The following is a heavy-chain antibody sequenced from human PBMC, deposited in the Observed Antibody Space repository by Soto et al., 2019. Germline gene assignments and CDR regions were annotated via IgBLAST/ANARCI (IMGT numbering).Heavy chain of an antibody. V-gene: IGHV1-18*01. CDR2: ISAYNGNT. CDR3: ARRPRPYSSGGYYYYYGMDV. D-gene: IGHD3-22*01. CDR1: GYTFTSYG. J-gene: IGHJ6*02. Sequence: ASVKVSCKASGYTFTSYGISWVRQAPGQGLEWMGWISAYNGNTNYAQKLQGRVTISADTSQNQFSLKLSSVTAADTAVYYCARRPRPYSSGGYYYYYGMDVWGQGTTVTVSS.